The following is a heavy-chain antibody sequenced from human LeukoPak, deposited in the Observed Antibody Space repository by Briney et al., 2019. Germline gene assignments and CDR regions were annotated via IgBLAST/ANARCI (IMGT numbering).Heavy chain of an antibody. CDR2: ISFDGNHK. Sequence: GGSLRLSCAAPGFTFSSYAMHWVRQAPGKGLEWVAIISFDGNHKYFTDSVKGRFTISRDNSKNTLYLQMNSLRAEDTAVYYCPIAARRYYYYYMDVWGKGTTVTVSS. CDR3: PIAARRYYYYYMDV. D-gene: IGHD6-6*01. J-gene: IGHJ6*03. V-gene: IGHV3-30*04. CDR1: GFTFSSYA.